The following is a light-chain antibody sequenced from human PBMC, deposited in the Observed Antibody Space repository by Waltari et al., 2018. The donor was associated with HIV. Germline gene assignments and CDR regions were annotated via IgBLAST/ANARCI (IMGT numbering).Light chain of an antibody. CDR2: AAS. CDR3: QQSYSAPWT. CDR1: QIISSY. V-gene: IGKV1-39*01. Sequence: MTQSPLSLPVTPGEPASISCRSSQIISSYLNWYQQKPGNAPKLLIYAASNLQTGVPARFSGSGSVTHFTLTLSRLQPEDFATYYCQQSYSAPWTFGQGTKVEVK. J-gene: IGKJ1*01.